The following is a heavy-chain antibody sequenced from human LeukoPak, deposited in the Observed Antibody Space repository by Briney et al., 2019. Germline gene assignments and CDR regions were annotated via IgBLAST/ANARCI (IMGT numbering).Heavy chain of an antibody. V-gene: IGHV3-48*03. CDR3: SRERVAVAGTVAPYYYGMDV. D-gene: IGHD6-19*01. CDR2: ISSSGSTI. J-gene: IGHJ6*02. CDR1: GFTFSSYE. Sequence: GGSLRLSCAASGFTFSSYEMNWVRQAPGKGLEWVSYISSSGSTIYYADSVKGRFTISRDNAKNSLHLQMNSLRAEDTAVYYCSRERVAVAGTVAPYYYGMDVWGQGTTVTVSS.